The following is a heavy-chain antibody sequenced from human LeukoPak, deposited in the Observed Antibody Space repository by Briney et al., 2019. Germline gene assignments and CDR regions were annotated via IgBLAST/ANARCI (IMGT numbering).Heavy chain of an antibody. V-gene: IGHV1-69*13. CDR2: IIPIFGTA. Sequence: SVTVSCKASGGTFSSYAISWVRQAPGQGLEWMGGIIPIFGTANYAQKFQGRVTITADESTSTAYMELSSLRSEDTAVYYCARASRTYYYDNWGLSYWGQGTLVTVSS. J-gene: IGHJ4*02. CDR1: GGTFSSYA. D-gene: IGHD3-22*01. CDR3: ARASRTYYYDNWGLSY.